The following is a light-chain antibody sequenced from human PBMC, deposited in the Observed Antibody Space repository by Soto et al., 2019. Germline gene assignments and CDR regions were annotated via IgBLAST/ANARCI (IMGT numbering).Light chain of an antibody. CDR3: NSFTSSSTYD. J-gene: IGLJ1*01. CDR1: RSDVGAYNY. V-gene: IGLV2-14*03. Sequence: QSVLTQPASVSGSPGQSITISCTGTRSDVGAYNYVSWYQQHPGKAPKLMIYDVSNRPSGVSNRFSGSKSGNTASLTISGLQGEDEADSSCNSFTSSSTYDFRPGTKVPVL. CDR2: DVS.